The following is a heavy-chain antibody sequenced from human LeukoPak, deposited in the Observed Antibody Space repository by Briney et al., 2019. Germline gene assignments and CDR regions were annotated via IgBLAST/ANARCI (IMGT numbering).Heavy chain of an antibody. D-gene: IGHD2-15*01. J-gene: IGHJ4*02. CDR3: VRDMGYCSGGSCYGRRYFDY. CDR2: IGGSGATI. Sequence: PGGSLRLSCAASGFIFSSYEMNWVRQLPGKGLEWVSYIGGSGATIHYADSVKGRFTVSRDNAKNSLSPQMNSLRAEDTAVYYCVRDMGYCSGGSCYGRRYFDYWGQGTLVTVSS. V-gene: IGHV3-48*03. CDR1: GFIFSSYE.